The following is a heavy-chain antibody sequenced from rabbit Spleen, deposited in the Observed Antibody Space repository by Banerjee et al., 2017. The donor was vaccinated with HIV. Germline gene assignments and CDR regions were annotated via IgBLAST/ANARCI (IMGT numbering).Heavy chain of an antibody. CDR1: GFSFINKHV. CDR2: IDISDGDT. V-gene: IGHV1S45*01. D-gene: IGHD5-1*01. CDR3: ARAGEGGDGYLNL. J-gene: IGHJ4*01. Sequence: QEQLVESGGGLVKPGGTLTLTCTASGFSFINKHVMCWVRQAPGKGLEWIACIDISDGDTDYANWPKGRFTISKASSTTVTLQMTSLTVADTATYFCARAGEGGDGYLNLWGPGTLVTVS.